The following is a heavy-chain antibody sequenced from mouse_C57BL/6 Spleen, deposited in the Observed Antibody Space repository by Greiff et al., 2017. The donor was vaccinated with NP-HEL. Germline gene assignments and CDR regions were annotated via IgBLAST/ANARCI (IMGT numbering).Heavy chain of an antibody. Sequence: DVHLVESGGGLVKPGGSLKLSCAASGFTFSSYAMSWVRQTPEKRLEWVATISDGGSYTYYPDNVKGRFTISRDNAKNNLYLQMSHLKSEDTAMYYCARDVKGGYFDVWGTGTTVTVSS. V-gene: IGHV5-4*01. CDR3: ARDVKGGYFDV. CDR2: ISDGGSYT. CDR1: GFTFSSYA. D-gene: IGHD3-3*01. J-gene: IGHJ1*03.